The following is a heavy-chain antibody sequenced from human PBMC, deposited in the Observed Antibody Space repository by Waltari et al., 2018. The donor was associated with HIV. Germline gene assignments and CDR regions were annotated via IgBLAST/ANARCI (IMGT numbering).Heavy chain of an antibody. V-gene: IGHV4-61*02. CDR1: GGSISSGSYY. CDR3: ARGVPAATDWFDP. J-gene: IGHJ5*02. D-gene: IGHD2-2*01. CDR2: IYISGST. Sequence: QVQLQESGPGLVKPSQTLSLTCTVSGGSISSGSYYWSWIRQPAGKGLEWIGRIYISGSTHHNPALKSRVTISGDTSKNHFSLKLSSVTAADTAVYYCARGVPAATDWFDPWGQGTLVTVSS.